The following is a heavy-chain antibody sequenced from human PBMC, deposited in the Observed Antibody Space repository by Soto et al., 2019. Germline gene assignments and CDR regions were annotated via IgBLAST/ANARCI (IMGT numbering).Heavy chain of an antibody. Sequence: EVQLVESGGGLVKPGGSLRLSCAASGFTFSSYSMNWVRQAPGKGLEWVSSISSSSSYIYYADSVKGRCTISRDNAKNSLYLQMNSLRAEDTAVYYCARVGGYYYYYMDVWGKGTTVTVSS. CDR1: GFTFSSYS. CDR3: ARVGGYYYYYMDV. J-gene: IGHJ6*03. V-gene: IGHV3-21*01. D-gene: IGHD2-15*01. CDR2: ISSSSSYI.